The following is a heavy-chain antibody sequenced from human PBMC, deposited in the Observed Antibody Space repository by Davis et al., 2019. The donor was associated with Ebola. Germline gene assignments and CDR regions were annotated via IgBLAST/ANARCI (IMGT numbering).Heavy chain of an antibody. J-gene: IGHJ3*02. CDR1: GFTFSSYA. V-gene: IGHV3-23*01. CDR2: IGGSGGST. CDR3: AKMRSRSHYDAFDI. Sequence: GGSLRLSCAASGFTFSSYAMSWVRQAPGKGLEWVSAIGGSGGSTYYADSVKGRFTISRDNSKNTLYLQMTSLRAEDTAVHYCAKMRSRSHYDAFDIWGLGTVVTVSS.